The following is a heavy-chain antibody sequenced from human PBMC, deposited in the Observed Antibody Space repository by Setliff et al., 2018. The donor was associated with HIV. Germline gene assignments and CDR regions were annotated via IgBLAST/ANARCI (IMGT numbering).Heavy chain of an antibody. J-gene: IGHJ4*02. CDR2: IRGKAYGGTT. V-gene: IGHV3-49*04. D-gene: IGHD5-18*01. Sequence: GGSLRLSCTASGFTFGDYAMSWVRQAPGKGLEWVGFIRGKAYGGTTEYAASVKGRFTFSRDDSKSIAYLQMYSLKTEDTAVYYCTRGPYSYGSYVDYWGQGSLVTVSS. CDR3: TRGPYSYGSYVDY. CDR1: GFTFGDYA.